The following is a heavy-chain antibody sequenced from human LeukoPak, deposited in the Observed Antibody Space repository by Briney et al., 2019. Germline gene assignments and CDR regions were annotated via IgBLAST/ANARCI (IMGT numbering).Heavy chain of an antibody. J-gene: IGHJ5*02. V-gene: IGHV3-48*04. CDR2: ISSSGSTI. CDR1: GFTFSSYV. CDR3: AGATPVAGKAFDP. D-gene: IGHD6-19*01. Sequence: HTGGSLRLSCAASGFTFSSYVMSWVRQAPGKGLEWVSYISSSGSTIYYADSVKGRFTISRDNAKNSLYLQMNSLRAEDTAVYYCAGATPVAGKAFDPWGQGTLVTVSS.